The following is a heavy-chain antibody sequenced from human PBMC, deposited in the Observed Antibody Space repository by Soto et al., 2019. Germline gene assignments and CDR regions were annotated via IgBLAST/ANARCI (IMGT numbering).Heavy chain of an antibody. CDR1: GFTFSSYS. V-gene: IGHV3-48*02. D-gene: IGHD6-19*01. CDR2: ISSSGSTT. Sequence: VGSLRLSCEASGFTFSSYSMSWVRQSPGKGLQWVAYISSSGSTTYYGDSVKGRFSISRDNTKDSVFLQMNRLRDEDTSVYFCARAVAGTVYDYWGQGALVTVSS. J-gene: IGHJ4*02. CDR3: ARAVAGTVYDY.